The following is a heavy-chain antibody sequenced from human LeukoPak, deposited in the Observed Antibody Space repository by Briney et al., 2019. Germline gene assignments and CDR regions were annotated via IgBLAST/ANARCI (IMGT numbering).Heavy chain of an antibody. CDR1: GFTFSHYW. D-gene: IGHD2-15*01. CDR2: IKEDGSEK. Sequence: GGSLRLSCAASGFTFSHYWMTWVRQAPGRGLEWVANIKEDGSEKYYVDSVKGRFTISRDNAKNTLYLQMNSLRAEDTAVYYCARGGYCSGGSCLSDYFDYWGQGTLVTVSS. J-gene: IGHJ4*02. V-gene: IGHV3-7*01. CDR3: ARGGYCSGGSCLSDYFDY.